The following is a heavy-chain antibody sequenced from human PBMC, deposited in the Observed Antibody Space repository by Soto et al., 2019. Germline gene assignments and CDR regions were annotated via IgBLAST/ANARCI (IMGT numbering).Heavy chain of an antibody. J-gene: IGHJ4*02. D-gene: IGHD4-17*01. V-gene: IGHV1-3*01. CDR3: AASSTNYGDYTNLFDY. CDR2: INAGNGNT. CDR1: GYTFTRYA. Sequence: QVQLVQSGAEVKKPGASVKVSCKASGYTFTRYAMHWVRQAPGQRLEWMGWINAGNGNTKYSQKFQGRVTITRDTTASTAYMELSNLRSEDTAVYYCAASSTNYGDYTNLFDYWGQGTLVTVSS.